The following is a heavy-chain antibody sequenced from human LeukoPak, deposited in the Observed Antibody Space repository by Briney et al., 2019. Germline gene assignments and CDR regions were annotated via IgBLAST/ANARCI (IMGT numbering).Heavy chain of an antibody. CDR3: ARGSRRDGYNTLVDS. V-gene: IGHV1-8*01. Sequence: GASVKVSCKASGYTVTSYDINWVRQATGQGLEWMGWMNPNSGNTGYAQKFQGRVTMTKNISISTAYMELSSLRSEDTAVYYCARGSRRDGYNTLVDSWGQGTLVTVSS. CDR1: GYTVTSYD. J-gene: IGHJ4*02. CDR2: MNPNSGNT. D-gene: IGHD5-24*01.